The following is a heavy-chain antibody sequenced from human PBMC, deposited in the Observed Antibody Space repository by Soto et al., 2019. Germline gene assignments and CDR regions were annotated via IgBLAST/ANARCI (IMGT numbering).Heavy chain of an antibody. CDR2: IYYSGST. Sequence: SETLSLTCTVSGGSISSYYWSWIRQPPGKGLEWIGYIYYSGSTYYNPSLKSRVTISVDTSKNQFSLKLSSVTAADTAVYYCARVYDYVWGSYPKHNWFDPWGQGTLVTVSS. CDR1: GGSISSYY. D-gene: IGHD3-16*02. J-gene: IGHJ5*02. V-gene: IGHV4-59*12. CDR3: ARVYDYVWGSYPKHNWFDP.